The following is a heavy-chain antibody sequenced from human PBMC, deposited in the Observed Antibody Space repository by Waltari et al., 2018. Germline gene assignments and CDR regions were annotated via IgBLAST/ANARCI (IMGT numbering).Heavy chain of an antibody. D-gene: IGHD6-19*01. J-gene: IGHJ4*02. CDR2: MVGPGDYT. CDR1: GLHVSNSA. V-gene: IGHV3-23*01. CDR3: AKDQAEWLVLDGYFDS. Sequence: EVQLLESGGDLEPPGGSLRISWVGSGLHVSNSAPNWVRQATGKGLEWVSTMVGPGDYTYYADSVKGRFTISRDNSKNTVFLHMNNLRVEDTAIYFCAKDQAEWLVLDGYFDSWGQGTPVTVSS.